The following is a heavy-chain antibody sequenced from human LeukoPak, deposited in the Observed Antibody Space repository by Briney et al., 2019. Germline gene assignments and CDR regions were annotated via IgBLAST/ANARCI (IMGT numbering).Heavy chain of an antibody. J-gene: IGHJ5*02. CDR1: GGSISIYY. CDR2: IYYSGST. V-gene: IGHV4-59*01. D-gene: IGHD3-10*01. CDR3: ARGIYYYGSGSLDP. Sequence: SETLSLTCTVSGGSISIYYWSWIRQPPGKGLEWIGYIYYSGSTNYNPSLKSRVTISVDTSKNQFSLKLSSVTAADTAVYYCARGIYYYGSGSLDPWGQGTLVTVSS.